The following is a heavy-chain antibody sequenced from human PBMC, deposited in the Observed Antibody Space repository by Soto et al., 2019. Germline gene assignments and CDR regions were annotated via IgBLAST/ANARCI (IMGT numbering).Heavy chain of an antibody. V-gene: IGHV3-21*01. CDR2: ISSGSSYI. Sequence: EVQLVESGGGPVKPGGSLRLSCAASGFTFSSYSMNWVRQAPGKGLEWVSSISSGSSYIYYADSVKGRFTISRDNAKNSLYLQMNSLRAEDTAVYYWARVGLAVAGCFDYWGQGTLVTVSS. CDR1: GFTFSSYS. D-gene: IGHD6-19*01. J-gene: IGHJ4*02. CDR3: ARVGLAVAGCFDY.